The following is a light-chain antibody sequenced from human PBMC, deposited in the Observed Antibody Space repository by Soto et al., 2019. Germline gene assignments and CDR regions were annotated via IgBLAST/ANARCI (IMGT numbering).Light chain of an antibody. Sequence: QSVLTQPPSVSGAPGQRVTISCTGSSSNFGAGYDVHWYQQLPGTAPKLLIYGDSNRPSGVPDRFSGSKSGTSASLAITGLQAEDEADYCCQSYDSSLSAVVFGGGTKLTVL. V-gene: IGLV1-40*01. J-gene: IGLJ2*01. CDR1: SSNFGAGYD. CDR2: GDS. CDR3: QSYDSSLSAVV.